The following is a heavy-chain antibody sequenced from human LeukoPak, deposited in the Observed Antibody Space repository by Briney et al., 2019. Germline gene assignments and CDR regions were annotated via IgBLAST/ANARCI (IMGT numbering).Heavy chain of an antibody. D-gene: IGHD3-22*01. CDR2: INHSGST. CDR3: ARATYYYDSSGYYYVPHFDY. Sequence: SETLSLTCAVYGGSFSGYYWSWIRQPPGKGLEWIGGINHSGSTNYNPSLKSRVTISVDTSKNQFSLKLSSVTAADTAVYYCARATYYYDSSGYYYVPHFDYWGQGTLVTVSS. J-gene: IGHJ4*02. CDR1: GGSFSGYY. V-gene: IGHV4-34*01.